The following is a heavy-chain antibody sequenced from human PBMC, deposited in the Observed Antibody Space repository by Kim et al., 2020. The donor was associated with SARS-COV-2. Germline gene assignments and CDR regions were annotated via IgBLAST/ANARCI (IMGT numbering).Heavy chain of an antibody. Sequence: AQKFQGRVTMTRDTSISTAYMELSRLRSDDTAVYYCARMVRGVYGLYDYWGQGTLVTVSS. CDR3: ARMVRGVYGLYDY. V-gene: IGHV1-2*02. D-gene: IGHD3-10*01. J-gene: IGHJ4*02.